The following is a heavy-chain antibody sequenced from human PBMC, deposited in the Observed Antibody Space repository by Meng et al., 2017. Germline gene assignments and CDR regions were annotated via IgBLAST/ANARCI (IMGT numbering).Heavy chain of an antibody. Sequence: QVQLVQSGPEVKKPGASVNLACKPSGYPFAAYWIHWLRQAPGQGLEWMGRIDPNNDHTQYAQNFQGRVTMTSDTSISTVYMELNGLRSDDTAVYYCARDEDISAAGKLFGDYWGQGTLVTVSS. CDR1: GYPFAAYW. V-gene: IGHV1-2*06. CDR2: IDPNNDHT. J-gene: IGHJ4*02. CDR3: ARDEDISAAGKLFGDY. D-gene: IGHD6-13*01.